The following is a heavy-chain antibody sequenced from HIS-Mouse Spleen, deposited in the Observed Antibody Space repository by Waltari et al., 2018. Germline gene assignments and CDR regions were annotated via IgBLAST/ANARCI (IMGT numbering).Heavy chain of an antibody. CDR1: GFSLSTSGMC. V-gene: IGHV2-70*15. CDR2: IDWDDDK. J-gene: IGHJ3*02. Sequence: QVTLRESGPALVKPTQTLTLTCTFSGFSLSTSGMCVSWIRQPPGKALEWLARIDWDDDKYYSTPRKTRLTISKDTSKNQWVLTMTNMDPGAPATYSCARILLAAAAQDALDTWGQGTMATVPS. D-gene: IGHD6-13*01. CDR3: ARILLAAAAQDALDT.